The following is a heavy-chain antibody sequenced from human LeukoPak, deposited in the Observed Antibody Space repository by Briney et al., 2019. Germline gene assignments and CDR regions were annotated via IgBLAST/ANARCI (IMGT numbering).Heavy chain of an antibody. J-gene: IGHJ5*02. CDR1: GGSISSYD. CDR2: IYYSGST. D-gene: IGHD6-25*01. V-gene: IGHV4-59*01. Sequence: PSETLSLTCTVSGGSISSYDWSWIRQPPGKGLEWIGYIYYSGSTNYNPSLKSRVTISIDTSKQQFSLKLTSVTAADTAVYYCAKGNGVSGYSDDWFDPWDQGTLVTVSS. CDR3: AKGNGVSGYSDDWFDP.